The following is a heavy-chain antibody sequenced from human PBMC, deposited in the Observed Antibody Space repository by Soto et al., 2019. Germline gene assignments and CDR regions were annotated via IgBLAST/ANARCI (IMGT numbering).Heavy chain of an antibody. V-gene: IGHV4-31*03. D-gene: IGHD1-26*01. J-gene: IGHJ4*02. Sequence: QVQLQESGPGLVRPSQTLSLTCTVSGDSISSDDYYWRWIRQHPGKGLEWIGYIFYRGNIHYNPSLKSRLSISVDTSKNQFSLNLTSVTAADTAVYYCAGLSKMPYFAGLDYWGRGALVTVSA. CDR1: GDSISSDDYY. CDR3: AGLSKMPYFAGLDY. CDR2: IFYRGNI.